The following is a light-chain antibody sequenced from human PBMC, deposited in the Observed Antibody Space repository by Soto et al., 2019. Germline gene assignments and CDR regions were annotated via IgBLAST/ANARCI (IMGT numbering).Light chain of an antibody. CDR2: GAS. J-gene: IGKJ2*01. Sequence: EIVLTQSPGTLSLSPGERATLSSRASQSVSSSYLAWYQQKPGQAPRLLIYGASSRATGIPDRFSGSGSGTVFTLTISRLEPEDFAVYYCQQYGSSPGYTFGQGTKLEIK. CDR3: QQYGSSPGYT. CDR1: QSVSSSY. V-gene: IGKV3-20*01.